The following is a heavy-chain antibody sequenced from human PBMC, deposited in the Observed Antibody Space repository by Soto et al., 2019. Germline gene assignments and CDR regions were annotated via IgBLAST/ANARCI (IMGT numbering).Heavy chain of an antibody. CDR2: ISPLTANA. D-gene: IGHD3-3*01. CDR1: GYTFTSYG. V-gene: IGHV1-18*01. Sequence: ASVKVSCKASGYTFTSYGISWVRQAPGQGLEWMGWISPLTANAKYSQKSQGRVTMTTDTSTSTAYMELRSLRSDDTAVYYCARDLRDDCWSGYYNGEDAFDIWGQGTMVTVSS. J-gene: IGHJ3*02. CDR3: ARDLRDDCWSGYYNGEDAFDI.